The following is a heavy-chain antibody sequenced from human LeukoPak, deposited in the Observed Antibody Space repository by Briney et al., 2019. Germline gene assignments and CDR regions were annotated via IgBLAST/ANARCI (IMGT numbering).Heavy chain of an antibody. V-gene: IGHV3-30*02. Sequence: QPGGSLRLSCAASGFTSSNHGMHWVRQAPGKGLEWVAYISYDGSSKYYADSVKGRLTLSRDNSKNTVSLQMNSLRAEDTAVYYCTRDSNYSFDYWGQGTLVTVSS. D-gene: IGHD4-11*01. CDR2: ISYDGSSK. CDR3: TRDSNYSFDY. CDR1: GFTSSNHG. J-gene: IGHJ4*02.